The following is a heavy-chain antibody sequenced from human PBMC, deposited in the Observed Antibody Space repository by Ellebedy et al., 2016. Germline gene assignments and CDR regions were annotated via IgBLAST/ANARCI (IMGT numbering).Heavy chain of an antibody. CDR3: ARDRAYAFDI. CDR1: GFTFSSYD. J-gene: IGHJ3*02. Sequence: GGSLRLSCAASGFTFSSYDMNWVRQAPGKGLEWISYIGSGNGDIWYADSVKGRFTISRGDAENSLYLQMNSLTDDDTAVYYCARDRAYAFDIWGQGTMVTVS. V-gene: IGHV3-48*02. D-gene: IGHD2-21*01. CDR2: IGSGNGDI.